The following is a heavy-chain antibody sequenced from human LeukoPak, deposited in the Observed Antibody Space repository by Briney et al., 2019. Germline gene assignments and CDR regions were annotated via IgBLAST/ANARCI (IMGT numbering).Heavy chain of an antibody. V-gene: IGHV4-34*01. D-gene: IGHD7-27*01. Sequence: SSSTLFTTRIVTGGALGLCVWHWIRRLSGKGLEWLADIDNRGSTQYNPSLRGRGTISVDTSRNHVSLRLTSVTAADTAVYFCARDSNWGFQWGPGTLVTVSS. J-gene: IGHJ4*02. CDR3: ARDSNWGFQ. CDR2: IDNRGST. CDR1: GGALGLCV.